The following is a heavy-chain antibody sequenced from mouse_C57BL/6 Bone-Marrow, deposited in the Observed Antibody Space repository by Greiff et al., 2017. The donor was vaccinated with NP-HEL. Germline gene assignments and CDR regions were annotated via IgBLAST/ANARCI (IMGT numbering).Heavy chain of an antibody. D-gene: IGHD2-4*01. CDR3: ARHEGGILYDYDDYYAMDY. CDR1: GYTFTEYT. Sequence: VQLQQSGAELVKPGASVKLSCKASGYTFTEYTIHWVKQRSGQGLEWIGWFYPGSGSIKYNEKFKDKATLTADKSSSTVYMELSRLTSEDSAVYFCARHEGGILYDYDDYYAMDYWGQGTSVTVSS. V-gene: IGHV1-62-2*01. J-gene: IGHJ4*01. CDR2: FYPGSGSI.